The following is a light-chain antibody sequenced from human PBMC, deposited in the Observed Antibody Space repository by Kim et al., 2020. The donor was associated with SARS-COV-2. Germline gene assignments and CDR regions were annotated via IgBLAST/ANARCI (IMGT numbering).Light chain of an antibody. CDR3: QKYNSAPWT. CDR1: QDIANS. J-gene: IGKJ1*01. CDR2: AAA. V-gene: IGKV1-27*01. Sequence: ASIGTKATIACRASQDIANSLAWYQQKPGKVPQVLIYAAATLQSGVPSRFSGSGSGTEFTLTIGSLQTEDVATYYCQKYNSAPWTFGPETKVDIK.